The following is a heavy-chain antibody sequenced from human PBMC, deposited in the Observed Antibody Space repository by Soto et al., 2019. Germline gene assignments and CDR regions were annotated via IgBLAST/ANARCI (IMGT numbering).Heavy chain of an antibody. J-gene: IGHJ4*02. V-gene: IGHV4-34*01. CDR2: INHSGGT. Sequence: PSETLSLTCAVYGGSFSGYYWSWIRQPPGKGLEWIGEINHSGGTNFIPSLKSRVTISVDTSNNQFSLKLSSVTAADTAVYYCARWYCSSTSCLYYFDYWGQGTLVTVSS. D-gene: IGHD2-2*01. CDR3: ARWYCSSTSCLYYFDY. CDR1: GGSFSGYY.